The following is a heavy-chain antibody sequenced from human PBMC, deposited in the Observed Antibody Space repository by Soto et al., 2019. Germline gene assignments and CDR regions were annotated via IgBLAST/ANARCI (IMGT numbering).Heavy chain of an antibody. CDR3: ARHISEAWGATIFGVVIPRGFWYFDY. D-gene: IGHD3-3*01. J-gene: IGHJ4*02. CDR2: IYYSGST. V-gene: IGHV4-39*01. CDR1: GGSISSSSYY. Sequence: SETLSLTCTVSGGSISSSSYYWGWIRQPPGKGLEWIGSIYYSGSTYYNPPLKSRVTISVDTSKNQFSLKLSSVTAADTAVYYCARHISEAWGATIFGVVIPRGFWYFDYWGQGTLVTVSS.